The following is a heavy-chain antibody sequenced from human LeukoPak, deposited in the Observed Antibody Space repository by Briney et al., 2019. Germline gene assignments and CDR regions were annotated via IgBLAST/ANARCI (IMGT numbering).Heavy chain of an antibody. J-gene: IGHJ4*02. D-gene: IGHD3-9*01. CDR3: AKVSRMSISPQYLFDY. V-gene: IGHV1-2*02. CDR1: GYTYTGYY. CDR2: INPNSRGT. Sequence: ASVKVSCKASGYTYTGYYMHWERQAPGQGLESMGWINPNSRGTRYAQMFQGRVTMTRDTSISTAYMELSRLRSDATAVYDCAKVSRMSISPQYLFDYWGQGTLVTVSS.